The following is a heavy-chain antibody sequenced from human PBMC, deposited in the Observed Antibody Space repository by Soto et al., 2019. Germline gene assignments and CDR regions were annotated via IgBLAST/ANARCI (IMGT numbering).Heavy chain of an antibody. CDR2: IYLSGST. Sequence: SETLSLTCSVSGDSVSSYYWSWIRQPPGKGLEWIGYIYLSGSTSCNPSLKSRVSISLHTSRNQFSLKLSSVTAADTAVYYCARGVLRYYYYGMDVWGQGTTVTVSS. CDR3: ARGVLRYYYYGMDV. J-gene: IGHJ6*02. CDR1: GDSVSSYY. V-gene: IGHV4-59*02.